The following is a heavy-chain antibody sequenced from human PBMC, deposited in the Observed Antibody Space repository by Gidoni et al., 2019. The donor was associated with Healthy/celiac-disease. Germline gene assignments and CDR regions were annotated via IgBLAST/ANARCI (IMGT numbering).Heavy chain of an antibody. CDR2: IYYSGST. Sequence: QVQLQESGPGLVKPSQTLSLTCTVSGGSISSGGYYWSWIRQHPGKGLEWIGYIYYSGSTSYNPSRKSRVTISVDTSKNQFSLKLSSVTAADTAVYYCARIAGRLLIDYWGQGTLVTVSS. J-gene: IGHJ4*02. V-gene: IGHV4-31*03. CDR1: GGSISSGGYY. D-gene: IGHD2-21*02. CDR3: ARIAGRLLIDY.